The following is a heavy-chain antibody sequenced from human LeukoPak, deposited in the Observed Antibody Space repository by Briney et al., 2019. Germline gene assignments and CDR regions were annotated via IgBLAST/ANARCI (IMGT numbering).Heavy chain of an antibody. CDR3: ARRDDILTGYYNPDYYYYYMDV. Sequence: GASVKVSCKASGGTFSSYAISWVRQAPGQGLEWMGGITPIFGTANYAQKFQGRVTITADESTSTAYMELSSLRSEDTAVYYCARRDDILTGYYNPDYYYYYMDVWGKGTTVTISS. V-gene: IGHV1-69*13. CDR1: GGTFSSYA. D-gene: IGHD3-9*01. J-gene: IGHJ6*03. CDR2: ITPIFGTA.